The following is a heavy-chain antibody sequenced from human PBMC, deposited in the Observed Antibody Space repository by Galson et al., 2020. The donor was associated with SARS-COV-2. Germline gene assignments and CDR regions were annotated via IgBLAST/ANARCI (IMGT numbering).Heavy chain of an antibody. CDR1: GGSISSGGYS. J-gene: IGHJ3*02. CDR2: IYHSGST. CDR3: AREARDSSGHGLVDAFDI. D-gene: IGHD3-22*01. V-gene: IGHV4-30-2*01. Sequence: SETLSLTCAVSGGSISSGGYSWSWIRQPPGKGLEWIGYIYHSGSTYYNPSLKSRVTISVDRSKNQFSLKLSSVTAADTAVYYCAREARDSSGHGLVDAFDIWGQGTMVTVSS.